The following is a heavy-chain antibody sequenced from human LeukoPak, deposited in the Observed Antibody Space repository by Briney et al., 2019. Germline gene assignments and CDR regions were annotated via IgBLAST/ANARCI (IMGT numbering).Heavy chain of an antibody. CDR2: ISSNGGST. J-gene: IGHJ4*02. CDR1: GFTFSSYA. Sequence: GGSLRLSCSASGFTFSSYAMHWVRQAPGKRLEYVSAISSNGGSTYYADSVKGRFTISRDNAKNSLYLQMNSLRGEDTAIYYCARDGDSYGYGIDYWGQGTLVTVSP. V-gene: IGHV3-64*04. D-gene: IGHD5-18*01. CDR3: ARDGDSYGYGIDY.